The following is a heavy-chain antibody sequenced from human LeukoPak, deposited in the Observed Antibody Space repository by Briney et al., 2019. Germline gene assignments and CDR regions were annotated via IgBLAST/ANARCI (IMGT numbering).Heavy chain of an antibody. V-gene: IGHV3-74*01. J-gene: IGHJ4*02. Sequence: PGGSLRLSCAASGFTFNSYWMHWVRQAPGQGLVLVSRINSDGSSTSYADSVKGRFTISRDNAKNTLYLQMNSLRAEDTAVYYCARSVAVVTATFGYWGQGTLVTVSS. D-gene: IGHD2-15*01. CDR3: ARSVAVVTATFGY. CDR2: INSDGSST. CDR1: GFTFNSYW.